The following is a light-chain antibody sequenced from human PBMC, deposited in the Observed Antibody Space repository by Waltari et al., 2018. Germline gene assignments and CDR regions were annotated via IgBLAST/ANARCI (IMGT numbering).Light chain of an antibody. V-gene: IGKV1-9*01. Sequence: IQLTQSPSSLSASVGDRVTITCRASQGISYFLAWDQQKPGKAPKVLIYAASTLQSGVPSRFSGSGSGTDFTLAISSLQPEDFATYYCQHLNSSPPLFGGGTKVEIK. CDR1: QGISYF. CDR3: QHLNSSPPL. J-gene: IGKJ4*02. CDR2: AAS.